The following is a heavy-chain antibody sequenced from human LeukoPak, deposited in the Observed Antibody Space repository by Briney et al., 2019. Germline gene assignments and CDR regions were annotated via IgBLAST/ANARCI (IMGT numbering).Heavy chain of an antibody. D-gene: IGHD2-8*01. CDR3: ARYCTNGVCYVLSGGWFDP. Sequence: TSETLSLTCTVSGGSISSYYWSWIRQPPGKGLEWIGYIYYSGSTNYNPSLKGRVTISVDTSKNQFSLKLSSVTAADTAVYYCARYCTNGVCYVLSGGWFDPWGQGTLVTVSS. V-gene: IGHV4-59*01. CDR2: IYYSGST. CDR1: GGSISSYY. J-gene: IGHJ5*02.